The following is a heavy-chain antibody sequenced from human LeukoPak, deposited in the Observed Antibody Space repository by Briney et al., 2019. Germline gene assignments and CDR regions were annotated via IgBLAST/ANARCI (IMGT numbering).Heavy chain of an antibody. CDR2: ISGSATST. Sequence: PGGSLRLSCAASGFTFSSYAMSWVRHAPGKGLEWVSAISGSATSTYYADSVKGRFTISRDNSKNTLYLQMNSLRAEDTAVYYCARETYVNNAPGVDYWGQGTLVTVSS. V-gene: IGHV3-23*01. CDR3: ARETYVNNAPGVDY. CDR1: GFTFSSYA. D-gene: IGHD3-10*02. J-gene: IGHJ4*02.